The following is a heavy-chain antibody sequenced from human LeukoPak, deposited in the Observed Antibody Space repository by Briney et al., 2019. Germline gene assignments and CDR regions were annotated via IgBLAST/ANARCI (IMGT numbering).Heavy chain of an antibody. D-gene: IGHD3-3*01. CDR1: GFTFSTYA. Sequence: PGGSLRLSCAASGFTFSTYAMSWVRQAPGKGLEWVSAISGSGGSTYYADSVKGRFTISRDNSKNTLYLQMNSLRAEDTAVYYCATRITIFGVVTSWYFEYWGQGTLVTVSS. J-gene: IGHJ4*02. CDR2: ISGSGGST. CDR3: ATRITIFGVVTSWYFEY. V-gene: IGHV3-23*01.